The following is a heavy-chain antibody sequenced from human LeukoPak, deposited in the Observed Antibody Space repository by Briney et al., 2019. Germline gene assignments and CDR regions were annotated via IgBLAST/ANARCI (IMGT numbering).Heavy chain of an antibody. CDR3: AKATYYDFWSGYSRAFDI. Sequence: GGSLRLSCAASGFTFSSYGMHWVRQAPGKGLEWVAVISYDGSNKYYADSVKGRFTISRDNSKNTLYLQMNSLRAEDTAVYYCAKATYYDFWSGYSRAFDIWGQGTMVTVSS. J-gene: IGHJ3*02. CDR1: GFTFSSYG. D-gene: IGHD3-3*01. CDR2: ISYDGSNK. V-gene: IGHV3-30*18.